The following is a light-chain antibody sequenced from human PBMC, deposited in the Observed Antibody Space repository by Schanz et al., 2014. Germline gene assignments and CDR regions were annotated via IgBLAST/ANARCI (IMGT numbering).Light chain of an antibody. Sequence: EIVLTQSPETLSLSPGERATLSCRASQSVSSNYLAWYQQKPGQPPRLLMYGPSKRATGIPERFGGSGSGTDFTLTISSLEPEDFAVYYCQQRSNWPPGLTFGGGTKVEIK. CDR1: QSVSSNY. CDR2: GPS. J-gene: IGKJ4*01. V-gene: IGKV3D-20*02. CDR3: QQRSNWPPGLT.